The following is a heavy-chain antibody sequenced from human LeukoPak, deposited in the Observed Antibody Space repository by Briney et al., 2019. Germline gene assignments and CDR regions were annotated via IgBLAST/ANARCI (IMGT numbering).Heavy chain of an antibody. CDR2: IIPIFGTA. Sequence: SVKVSCKASGGTFSSYAISWVRQAPGQGLEWMGGIIPIFGTANYAQKFQGRVTITADESTSTAYMELSSLRSEDTAVYYCAREVAVSLYYYYGMDVWGQGTTVTVSS. CDR3: AREVAVSLYYYYGMDV. V-gene: IGHV1-69*13. CDR1: GGTFSSYA. D-gene: IGHD6-19*01. J-gene: IGHJ6*02.